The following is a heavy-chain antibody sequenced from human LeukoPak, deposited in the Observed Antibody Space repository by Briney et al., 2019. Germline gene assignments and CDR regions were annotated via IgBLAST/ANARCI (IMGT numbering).Heavy chain of an antibody. Sequence: PSQTLSLTCTVSGGSISSGSYYWSWIRQPAGKGLEWIGRIYTSGSTNYNPSLKSRVTISVDTSKNQFSLKLSSVTATDTAVYYCARQAHSSLYYFDYWGQGTLVTVSS. CDR3: ARQAHSSLYYFDY. V-gene: IGHV4-61*02. CDR1: GGSISSGSYY. D-gene: IGHD3-22*01. J-gene: IGHJ4*02. CDR2: IYTSGST.